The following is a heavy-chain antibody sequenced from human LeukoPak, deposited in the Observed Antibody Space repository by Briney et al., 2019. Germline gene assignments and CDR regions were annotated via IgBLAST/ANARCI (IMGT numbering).Heavy chain of an antibody. D-gene: IGHD2-15*01. V-gene: IGHV3-11*05. CDR3: ARDNSGGNYFEY. CDR2: ISDSGDYT. J-gene: IGHJ4*02. CDR1: GFTFSLYH. Sequence: GGAQILSCAATGFTFSLYHMSWIRQAPGKGLEWSSYISDSGDYTQYADSVKRRLPISRDNPKNSLYLQMHSLTADDTALFYCARDNSGGNYFEYWGGRTLVTVSS.